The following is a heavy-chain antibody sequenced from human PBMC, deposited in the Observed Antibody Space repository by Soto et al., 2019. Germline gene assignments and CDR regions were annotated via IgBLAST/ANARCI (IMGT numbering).Heavy chain of an antibody. CDR3: ARAPYYDFWSDPLPTDY. D-gene: IGHD3-3*01. CDR2: IYSGGST. Sequence: GGSLRLSCAASGFTVSSNYMSWVRQAPGKGLEWVSVIYSGGSTYYADSVKGRFTISRDNSKNTLYLQMNSLRAEDTAVYYCARAPYYDFWSDPLPTDYWGQGTLVTVSS. V-gene: IGHV3-66*01. J-gene: IGHJ4*02. CDR1: GFTVSSNY.